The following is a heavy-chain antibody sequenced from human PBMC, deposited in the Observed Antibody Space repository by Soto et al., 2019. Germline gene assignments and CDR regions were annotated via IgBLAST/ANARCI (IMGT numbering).Heavy chain of an antibody. CDR1: GGTFSTFG. Sequence: QVQLVQSGTAVKKTGSSVKVSCKASGGTFSTFGISWVRQAPGQGLEWMGGIIPFFGTARYSQKFEDRITITADESTNTVYMDLRSLTSEDTAIYYCAKSAPMDAGDKYYCDFWGQGALVTVSS. D-gene: IGHD4-17*01. CDR2: IIPFFGTA. J-gene: IGHJ4*02. V-gene: IGHV1-69*01. CDR3: AKSAPMDAGDKYYCDF.